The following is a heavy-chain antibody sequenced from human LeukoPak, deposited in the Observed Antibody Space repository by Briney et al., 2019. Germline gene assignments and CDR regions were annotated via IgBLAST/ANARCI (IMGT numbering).Heavy chain of an antibody. CDR3: ARGTLASHGDSPSY. V-gene: IGHV3-30*19. Sequence: GGSLRLSCAASGFTFSSYGMHWVRQAPCKGLEWVAVISYDGSNKYYADSVKGRFTISRDNSKNTLYLQMNSLRAEDTAVYYCARGTLASHGDSPSYWGQGTLVTVSS. J-gene: IGHJ4*02. CDR2: ISYDGSNK. CDR1: GFTFSSYG. D-gene: IGHD4-17*01.